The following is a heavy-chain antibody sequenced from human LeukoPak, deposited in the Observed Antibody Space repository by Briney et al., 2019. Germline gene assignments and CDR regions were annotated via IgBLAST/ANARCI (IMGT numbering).Heavy chain of an antibody. CDR2: ISYDGSNK. CDR3: ARGVRTGGGHYFDY. CDR1: GFTFSSYA. Sequence: GGSLRLSCAASGFTFSSYAMHWVRQAPGKGLEWVAVISYDGSNKYYADSVKGRFTISRDNSKNTLYLQMNSLRAEDTAVYYCARGVRTGGGHYFDYWGQGTLVTVSS. D-gene: IGHD7-27*01. J-gene: IGHJ4*02. V-gene: IGHV3-30*04.